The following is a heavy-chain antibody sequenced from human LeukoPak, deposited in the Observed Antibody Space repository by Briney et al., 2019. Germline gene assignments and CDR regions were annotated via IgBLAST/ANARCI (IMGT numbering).Heavy chain of an antibody. V-gene: IGHV3-64*01. CDR2: ISGDGGST. Sequence: GGSLRLSCAASGFTFSSYSMHWVRQAPGKGLEYVSAISGDGGSTYYGNSVKARFTVSRDNSKNTLYLQMGSLRAEDMAVYYCARQVAVADEVFDIWGQGTMVTVSS. D-gene: IGHD6-19*01. CDR3: ARQVAVADEVFDI. J-gene: IGHJ3*02. CDR1: GFTFSSYS.